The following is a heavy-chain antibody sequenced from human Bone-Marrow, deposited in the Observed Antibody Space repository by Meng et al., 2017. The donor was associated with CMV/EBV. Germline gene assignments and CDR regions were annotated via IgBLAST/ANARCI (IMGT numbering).Heavy chain of an antibody. CDR2: MNPNSGNT. Sequence: ASVKVSCKASGYTFTSYDINWVRQATGQGLEWMGWMNPNSGNTGYAQKFQGRVTMTRNTSISTAYMELSSLRSEDTAVYYCARTYCSGGSCSEYYFDYWGQGTLVTVSS. J-gene: IGHJ4*02. CDR3: ARTYCSGGSCSEYYFDY. V-gene: IGHV1-8*01. D-gene: IGHD2-15*01. CDR1: GYTFTSYD.